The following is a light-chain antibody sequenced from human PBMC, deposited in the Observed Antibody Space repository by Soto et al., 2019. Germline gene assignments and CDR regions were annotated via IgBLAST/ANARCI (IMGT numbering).Light chain of an antibody. CDR1: QSVSSSF. J-gene: IGKJ1*01. V-gene: IGKV3-20*01. CDR2: GAS. CDR3: QQYDNSPWT. Sequence: EIVLTQSPGTLSLSPGERATLSCRASQSVSSSFLAWYQQKPGQAPRLLIYGASSRATGIPDRFSGSGSGTDFTLTISRLEPADFAVYYCQQYDNSPWTFGQGTNVEIK.